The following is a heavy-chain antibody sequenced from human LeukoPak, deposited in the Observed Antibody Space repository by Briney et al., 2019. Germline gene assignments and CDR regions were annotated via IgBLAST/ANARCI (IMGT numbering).Heavy chain of an antibody. CDR2: TYYKSKWSS. Sequence: SQTLSLTCAISGDSVSSNSAVWNWIRQSPSRVLEWLGRTYYKSKWSSDFAISVKSRITINPDTSKNQFSLHLNSVTPEDTAVYYCARGDIALDYWGQGTLVTVSS. D-gene: IGHD5-12*01. CDR1: GDSVSSNSAV. CDR3: ARGDIALDY. V-gene: IGHV6-1*01. J-gene: IGHJ4*02.